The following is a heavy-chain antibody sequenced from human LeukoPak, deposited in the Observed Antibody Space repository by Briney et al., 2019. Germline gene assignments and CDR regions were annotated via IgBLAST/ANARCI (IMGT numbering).Heavy chain of an antibody. CDR1: GGSFSGYY. D-gene: IGHD3-3*01. CDR3: ARAGRGSGYLSY. V-gene: IGHV4-34*01. J-gene: IGHJ4*02. CDR2: INHSGST. Sequence: SETLSLTCAVYGGSFSGYYWSWIRQPPRKGLEWIGEINHSGSTNYNPSLKSRVTISVDTSKNQFSLKLSSVTAADTAVYYCARAGRGSGYLSYWGQGTLVTVSS.